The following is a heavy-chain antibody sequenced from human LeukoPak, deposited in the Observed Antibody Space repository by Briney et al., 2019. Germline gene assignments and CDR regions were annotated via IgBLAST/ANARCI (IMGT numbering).Heavy chain of an antibody. D-gene: IGHD1-14*01. Sequence: EASVKVSCKASGGTFSSYAISWVRQAPGQGLEWMGGIIPIFGTANYAQKFQGRVTITADESTSTAYMELSSLRSEDTAVYYCARRGGFNRGHNAFDIWGQGTMVTVSS. CDR1: GGTFSSYA. V-gene: IGHV1-69*13. CDR3: ARRGGFNRGHNAFDI. CDR2: IIPIFGTA. J-gene: IGHJ3*02.